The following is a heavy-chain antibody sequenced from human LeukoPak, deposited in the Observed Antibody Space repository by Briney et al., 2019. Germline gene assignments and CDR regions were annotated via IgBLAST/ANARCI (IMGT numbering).Heavy chain of an antibody. CDR3: ARWYSSSWYDNWFDP. CDR1: GYTFTSYG. D-gene: IGHD6-13*01. J-gene: IGHJ5*02. CDR2: ISAYNGNT. V-gene: IGHV1-18*01. Sequence: GASVKVSCKASGYTFTSYGISWVRQAPGQGLEWMGGISAYNGNTNYAQKLQGRVTMTTDTSTSTAYMELRSLRSDDTAVYYCARWYSSSWYDNWFDPWGQGTLVTVSS.